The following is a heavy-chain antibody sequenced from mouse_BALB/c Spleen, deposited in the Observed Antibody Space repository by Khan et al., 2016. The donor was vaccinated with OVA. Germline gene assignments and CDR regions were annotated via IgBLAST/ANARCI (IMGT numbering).Heavy chain of an antibody. Sequence: EVQLQESGPGLVKPSQSLSLTCTVTGYSINSEYAWNWIRHFPGNKLEWMGYINYSGNTRYNPSLKSRISITRDTSKNQFFLQLNSVTTEDTATYFCARKDYYDYDPFPYWGQGTLVTVSA. CDR1: GYSINSEYA. CDR3: ARKDYYDYDPFPY. J-gene: IGHJ3*01. D-gene: IGHD2-4*01. V-gene: IGHV3-2*02. CDR2: INYSGNT.